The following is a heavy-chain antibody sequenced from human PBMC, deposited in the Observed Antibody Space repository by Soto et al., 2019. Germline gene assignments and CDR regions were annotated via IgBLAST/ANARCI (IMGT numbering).Heavy chain of an antibody. J-gene: IGHJ5*02. CDR1: GGSISSYY. D-gene: IGHD1-7*01. V-gene: IGHV4-59*08. CDR2: IYYSGST. CDR3: ARVITGPTLGFDP. Sequence: QVQLQESGPGLVKPSETLSLTCTVSGGSISSYYWSWIRQPPGKGLEWIGYIYYSGSTNYNPSLKSRVTISVDTSKNQCSLKLSSVTAADTAVYYCARVITGPTLGFDPWGQGTLVTVSS.